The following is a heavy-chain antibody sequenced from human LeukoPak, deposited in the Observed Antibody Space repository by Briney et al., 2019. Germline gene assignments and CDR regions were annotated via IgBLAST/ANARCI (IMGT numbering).Heavy chain of an antibody. CDR2: IFPSDSDT. CDR3: ARRAGRRGSYEGFFDY. Sequence: GESLKISCKGSGYSFTNYWIGWVRQMPGKGLEWMGSIFPSDSDTRYSPSFQGQVTISADKSTRTAYLQWSSLKASDTAMYYCARRAGRRGSYEGFFDYWGQGTLVTVSS. J-gene: IGHJ4*02. V-gene: IGHV5-51*01. D-gene: IGHD1-26*01. CDR1: GYSFTNYW.